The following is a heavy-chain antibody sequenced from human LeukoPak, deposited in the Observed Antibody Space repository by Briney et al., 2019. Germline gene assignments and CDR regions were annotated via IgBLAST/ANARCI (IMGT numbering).Heavy chain of an antibody. CDR1: GYTFTGYY. CDR3: ARDRGAAASYYYMDV. Sequence: ASVKVSCXASGYTFTGYYMHWVRQAPGQGLEWMGWINPNRGGTNYAQKFQGRVTRTRDTSISTAYMERSRLRSDDTAVYYCARDRGAAASYYYMDVWGKGTTVTVSS. D-gene: IGHD6-13*01. J-gene: IGHJ6*03. CDR2: INPNRGGT. V-gene: IGHV1-2*02.